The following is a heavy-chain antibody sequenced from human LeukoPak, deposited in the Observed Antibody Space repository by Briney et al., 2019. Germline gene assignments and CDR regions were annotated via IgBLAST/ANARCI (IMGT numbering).Heavy chain of an antibody. V-gene: IGHV1-69*05. CDR3: ARGRDGYNPHYYFDY. CDR2: IIPIFGTA. J-gene: IGHJ4*02. CDR1: GDTFSSYA. D-gene: IGHD5-24*01. Sequence: GSSVKVSCKASGDTFSSYAISWVRQAPGQGLEWMGGIIPIFGTANYAQKFQGRVTITTDESTSTAYMELSSLRSEDTAVYYCARGRDGYNPHYYFDYWGQGTLVTVSS.